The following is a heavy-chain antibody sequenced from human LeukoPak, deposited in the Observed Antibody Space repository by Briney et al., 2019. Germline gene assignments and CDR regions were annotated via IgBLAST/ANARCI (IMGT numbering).Heavy chain of an antibody. CDR3: ARDMTTVTTGDY. CDR1: GFTFSSYA. D-gene: IGHD4-17*01. Sequence: GRSLRLSCAASGFTFSSYAMHWVRQAPGRGLEWVAVISYDGSNKYYADSVKGRFTISRDNSKNTLYLQTNSLRAEDTAVYYCARDMTTVTTGDYWGQGTLVTVSS. J-gene: IGHJ4*02. V-gene: IGHV3-30-3*01. CDR2: ISYDGSNK.